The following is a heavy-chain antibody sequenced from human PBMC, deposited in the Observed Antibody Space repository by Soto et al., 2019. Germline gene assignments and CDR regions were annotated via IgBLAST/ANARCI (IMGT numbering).Heavy chain of an antibody. CDR2: ISGGGGST. Sequence: GGSLRLSCAASGFTFSSYAMSWVRQAPGKGLEWVSAISGGGGSTYYADSVKGRFTISRDNSKNTLYLQMNSLRAEDTAVYYCAKDQRGYSGYDYYYYYYYMDVWGKGTTVTVSS. D-gene: IGHD5-12*01. J-gene: IGHJ6*03. V-gene: IGHV3-23*01. CDR3: AKDQRGYSGYDYYYYYYYMDV. CDR1: GFTFSSYA.